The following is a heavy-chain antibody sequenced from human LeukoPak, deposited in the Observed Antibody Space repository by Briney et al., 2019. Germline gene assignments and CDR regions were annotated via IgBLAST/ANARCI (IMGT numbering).Heavy chain of an antibody. V-gene: IGHV4-38-2*01. CDR3: ARRVVVIAIIDY. D-gene: IGHD2-21*01. CDR1: GYSISSGYY. J-gene: IGHJ4*02. CDR2: IYHSGST. Sequence: PSETLSLTCAVSGYSISSGYYWGWIRQPPGKGLEWIGSIYHSGSTYYNPSLKSRVTISVDASKNQFSLKLSSVTAADTAVYYCARRVVVIAIIDYWGQGTLVTVSS.